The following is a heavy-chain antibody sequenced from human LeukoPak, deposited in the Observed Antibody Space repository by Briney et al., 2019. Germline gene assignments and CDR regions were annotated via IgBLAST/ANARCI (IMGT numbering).Heavy chain of an antibody. D-gene: IGHD4-17*01. J-gene: IGHJ4*02. V-gene: IGHV1-69*04. CDR1: GGTFSSYA. Sequence: ASVKVSCKASGGTFSSYAISWVRQAPGQGLEWRGRIIPIFGIANYAQKSQGRVTITADKSTSTAYMELSSLRSEDTAVYYCATENDYGDYTRFDYWGQGTLVTVSS. CDR3: ATENDYGDYTRFDY. CDR2: IIPIFGIA.